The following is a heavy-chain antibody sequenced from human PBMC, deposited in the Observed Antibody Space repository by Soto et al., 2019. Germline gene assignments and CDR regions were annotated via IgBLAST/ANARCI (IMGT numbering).Heavy chain of an antibody. CDR3: VKGGPNYALQEGLY. CDR2: ISDDGINK. V-gene: IGHV3-30*18. Sequence: QVQLVDSGGGVVQPGRSLRLSCAASGFTFSRYGMHWVRQAPGKGLEWVAIISDDGINKFYADSVKGRFTISRDNSKNTLFLQMDSLTAEDSAVYYCVKGGPNYALQEGLYWGQGTLVTVSS. CDR1: GFTFSRYG. J-gene: IGHJ4*02. D-gene: IGHD2-2*01.